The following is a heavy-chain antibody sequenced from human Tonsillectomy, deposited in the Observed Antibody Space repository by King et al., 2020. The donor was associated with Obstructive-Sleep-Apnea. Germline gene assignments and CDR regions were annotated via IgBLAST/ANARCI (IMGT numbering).Heavy chain of an antibody. CDR3: TRRTPTPSNDYDILTGYYTPGHYYGLDV. D-gene: IGHD3-9*01. J-gene: IGHJ6*02. Sequence: VQLVESGGGLVQPGGSLKLSCAASGFTFIGSVMHWVRQASGKGLEWVGRIRRKADSYATAYAASVKGRFTISRDDSKNTAYLQMNSLKTEDTAVYYCTRRTPTPSNDYDILTGYYTPGHYYGLDVWGQGTTVTVSS. V-gene: IGHV3-73*01. CDR2: IRRKADSYAT. CDR1: GFTFIGSV.